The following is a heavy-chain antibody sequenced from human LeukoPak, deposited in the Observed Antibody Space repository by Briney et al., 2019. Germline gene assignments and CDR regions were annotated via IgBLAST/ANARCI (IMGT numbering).Heavy chain of an antibody. V-gene: IGHV3-33*01. CDR1: GFTFSYYG. Sequence: GGSLRLSCEASGFTFSYYGMHWVRQAPGKGLEWVAVIWYDGSNKYYADSVKGRFTISRDSSKNTLSLRMNSLRAEETAVYYCARDSSLLGGPKYYFDHWGQGTLVTVSS. CDR3: ARDSSLLGGPKYYFDH. J-gene: IGHJ4*02. D-gene: IGHD2-15*01. CDR2: IWYDGSNK.